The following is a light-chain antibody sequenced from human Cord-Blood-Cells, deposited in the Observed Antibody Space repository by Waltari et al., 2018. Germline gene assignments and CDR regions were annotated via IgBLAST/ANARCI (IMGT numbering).Light chain of an antibody. CDR2: DAS. CDR3: QQRSNWLT. V-gene: IGKV3-11*01. J-gene: IGKJ4*01. Sequence: EIVLIQSPAPLSLSPGERATLSSRPSPSVSSYLAWYQQKPGQAPRLLIYDASNRATGIPARFSGSGSGTDFTLTISSLEPEDFAVYYCQQRSNWLTFGGGTKVEIK. CDR1: PSVSSY.